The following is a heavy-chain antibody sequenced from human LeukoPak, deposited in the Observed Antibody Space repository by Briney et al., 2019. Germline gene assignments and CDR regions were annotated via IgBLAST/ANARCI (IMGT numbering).Heavy chain of an antibody. CDR2: ISGSSRPI. Sequence: GGSLRLSCAASGFTFSSYSMNWVRQAPGRGLEWVSYISGSSRPIYYADSVKGRFTISRDNAKNSLYLQMNSLRAEDTAVYYCARSTGYCSGGSCWNFDYWGQGTLVTVSS. CDR1: GFTFSSYS. D-gene: IGHD2-15*01. V-gene: IGHV3-48*01. J-gene: IGHJ4*02. CDR3: ARSTGYCSGGSCWNFDY.